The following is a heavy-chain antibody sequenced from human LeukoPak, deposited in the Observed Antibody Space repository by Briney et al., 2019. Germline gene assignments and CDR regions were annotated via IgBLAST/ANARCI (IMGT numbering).Heavy chain of an antibody. CDR2: INHSGST. CDR3: ARALRGYSSGWYNY. Sequence: SETLSLTCAVYGGSFSGYYWSWIRQPPGKGLEWIGEINHSGSTNYNPSLKSRVTMSVDTSKNQFSLKLSSVTAADTAVYYCARALRGYSSGWYNYWGQGTLVTVSS. V-gene: IGHV4-34*01. D-gene: IGHD6-19*01. J-gene: IGHJ4*02. CDR1: GGSFSGYY.